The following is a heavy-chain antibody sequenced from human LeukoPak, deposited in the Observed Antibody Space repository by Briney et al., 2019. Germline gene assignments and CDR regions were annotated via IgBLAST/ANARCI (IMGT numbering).Heavy chain of an antibody. CDR3: AREFVNTAMGASYSYYYYGMDV. Sequence: SSETLSLTCTVSGGSISSYYWSWIRQPPGKGLEWIGYIYYRGSTNYNPSLKSRVTISVDTSKNQFSLNLSSVTAADTAVYYCAREFVNTAMGASYSYYYYGMDVWGQGTTVTVSS. D-gene: IGHD5-18*01. CDR1: GGSISSYY. V-gene: IGHV4-59*01. CDR2: IYYRGST. J-gene: IGHJ6*02.